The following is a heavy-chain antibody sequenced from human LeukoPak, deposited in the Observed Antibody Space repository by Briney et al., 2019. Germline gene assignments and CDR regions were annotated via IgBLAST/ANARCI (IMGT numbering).Heavy chain of an antibody. CDR3: SRDSYGHQPEFGFAV. Sequence: GGSLRLSCTAAGFTFGDHAISWFRQAPGKGLQWVGFIAGKTHTGTTEYAASVKGRFSISRDDSKSVAYLEMNSLNTEDTAVYYCSRDSYGHQPEFGFAVWGPGTTVAVSS. CDR2: IAGKTHTGTT. V-gene: IGHV3-49*03. CDR1: GFTFGDHA. J-gene: IGHJ6*02. D-gene: IGHD2-2*01.